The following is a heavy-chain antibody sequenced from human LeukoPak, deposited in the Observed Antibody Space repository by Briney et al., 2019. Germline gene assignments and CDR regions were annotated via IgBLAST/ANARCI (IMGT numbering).Heavy chain of an antibody. J-gene: IGHJ5*02. CDR3: AHCITIDAVGFDP. CDR2: IYWNDDK. CDR1: GFSLNTSGLG. Sequence: SGPTLVYPTQPLTLTCTFSGFSLNTSGLGVGWIRQLPAHALQSLALIYWNDDKRYSPSLKSRLTITKDTSKNQVVLTMTNIDPVDTATYYCAHCITIDAVGFDPWGQGTLVTVSS. V-gene: IGHV2-5*01. D-gene: IGHD3-9*01.